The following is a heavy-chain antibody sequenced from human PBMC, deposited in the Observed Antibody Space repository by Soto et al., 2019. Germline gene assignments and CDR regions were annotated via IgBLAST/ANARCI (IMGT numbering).Heavy chain of an antibody. CDR3: ARGMKPAAIFSTFDS. V-gene: IGHV1-8*01. CDR2: MNPNSENT. CDR1: GYTFTSYD. Sequence: QVQLVQSGAEVKKPGASVKVSSRASGYTFTSYDINWVRQAPVQGLEWMGWMNPNSENTGDARKFLGRITMTRDTSTGTAYMELRSLRSDDTAVYYCARGMKPAAIFSTFDSWGQGTLVTISS. J-gene: IGHJ4*02. D-gene: IGHD2-2*01.